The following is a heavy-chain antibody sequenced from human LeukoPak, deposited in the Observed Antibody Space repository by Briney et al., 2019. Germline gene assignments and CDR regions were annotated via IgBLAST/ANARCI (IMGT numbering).Heavy chain of an antibody. Sequence: SETLSLTRAVYGGSFSGYYWSWIRQPPGKGLEWIGEINHSGSTNYNPSLKSRVTISVDTSKNQFSLKLSSVTAADTAVYYCARGPLSVYFDYWDQGTLVTVSS. CDR3: ARGPLSVYFDY. D-gene: IGHD2/OR15-2a*01. CDR1: GGSFSGYY. J-gene: IGHJ4*02. CDR2: INHSGST. V-gene: IGHV4-34*01.